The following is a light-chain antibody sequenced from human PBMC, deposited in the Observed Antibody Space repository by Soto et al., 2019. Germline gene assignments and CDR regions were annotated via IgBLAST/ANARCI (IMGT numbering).Light chain of an antibody. CDR1: QSFTNSY. J-gene: IGKJ1*01. CDR3: QQYGRSRWT. Sequence: EIVLTQSPGTLSLSPGERATLSCRASQSFTNSYLAWYQQKPGQAPRLLIYGASSRATGIPDRFSGSGSGTDFTLTISRLEPEDFAVYYCQQYGRSRWTFGQGTKVEIK. V-gene: IGKV3-20*01. CDR2: GAS.